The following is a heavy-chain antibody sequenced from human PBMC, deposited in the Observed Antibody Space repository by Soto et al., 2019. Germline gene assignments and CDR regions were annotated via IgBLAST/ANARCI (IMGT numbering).Heavy chain of an antibody. Sequence: QVQLVQSGAEVKKPGSSVKVSCKASGGTFSSYAISWVRQAPGQGLEWMGGIIPIFGTANYAQKFQGRVTITADESTSTAYMELSSLRSEDTAVYYCAREGGSDYGDKTYAFDIWGQGTMVTVSS. J-gene: IGHJ3*02. D-gene: IGHD4-17*01. V-gene: IGHV1-69*01. CDR3: AREGGSDYGDKTYAFDI. CDR1: GGTFSSYA. CDR2: IIPIFGTA.